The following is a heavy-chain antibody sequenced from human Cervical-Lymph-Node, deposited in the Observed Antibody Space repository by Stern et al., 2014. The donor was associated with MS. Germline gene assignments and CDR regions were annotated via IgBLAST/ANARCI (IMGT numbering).Heavy chain of an antibody. D-gene: IGHD2-15*01. CDR2: IIPILDTT. J-gene: IGHJ4*02. Sequence: QVQLVQSGAEVKKPGSSVKVSCKSSGGTFSTHAISWVRQAPGQGLARLGRIIPILDTTDYAQRFQGRLTIDADESTDTAYMELRSLTPDDTAVYYCAREKSDCSGGSCFSSLDYWGQGTLVTVSS. CDR3: AREKSDCSGGSCFSSLDY. V-gene: IGHV1-69*11. CDR1: GGTFSTHA.